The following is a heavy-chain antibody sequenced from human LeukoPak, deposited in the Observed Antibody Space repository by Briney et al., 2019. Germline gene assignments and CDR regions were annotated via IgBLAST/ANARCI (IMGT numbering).Heavy chain of an antibody. J-gene: IGHJ4*02. CDR1: GYTLTELS. CDR3: AKAPNYGNSGSPLFDY. V-gene: IGHV1-24*01. CDR2: FDPEDGET. Sequence: ASVKVSCKVSGYTLTELSMHWLRPAPGKALEWMGGFDPEDGETIYAQKFQGRVTMTEDTSTDTAYMELSSLRSEDTAVYYCAKAPNYGNSGSPLFDYWGQGALVTVSS. D-gene: IGHD3-10*01.